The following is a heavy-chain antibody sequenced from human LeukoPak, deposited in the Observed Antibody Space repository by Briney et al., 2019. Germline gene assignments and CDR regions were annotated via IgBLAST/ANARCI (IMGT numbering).Heavy chain of an antibody. Sequence: SETLSHTCAVYGGSFSGYYWSWIRQPPGKGLEWIGEINHSGSTNYNPSLKSRVTISVDTSKNQFSLKLSSVTAADTAVYYCARGGRAVAGTFNYWGQGTLVTVSS. J-gene: IGHJ4*02. CDR1: GGSFSGYY. V-gene: IGHV4-34*01. CDR2: INHSGST. D-gene: IGHD6-19*01. CDR3: ARGGRAVAGTFNY.